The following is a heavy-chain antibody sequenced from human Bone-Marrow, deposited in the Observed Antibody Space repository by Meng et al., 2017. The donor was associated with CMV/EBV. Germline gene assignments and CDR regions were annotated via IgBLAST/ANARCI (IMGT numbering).Heavy chain of an antibody. CDR2: INHSGST. D-gene: IGHD3-10*01. CDR1: GDSISSNNYY. V-gene: IGHV4-39*07. J-gene: IGHJ4*02. Sequence: SETLSLTCSVSGDSISSNNYYWGWIRQPPGKGLEWIGEINHSGSTNYNPSLKSRVTISVDTSKNQSSLKLSSVTAADTAVYYCAALWFGQWTPFDYWGQGTLVTVSS. CDR3: AALWFGQWTPFDY.